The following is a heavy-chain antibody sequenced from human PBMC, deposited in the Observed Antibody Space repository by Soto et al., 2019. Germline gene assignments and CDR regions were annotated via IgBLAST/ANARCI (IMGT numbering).Heavy chain of an antibody. CDR3: AIQECTKVVYFEAAVTVGAALEF. D-gene: IGHD2-8*02. Sequence: EVQLVESGGGLVQTGKALRLSCAASGITFRKYWMHWVRQAPGKGLVWVSYISSDGTTTDYADSVKGRFTISRDNAKNTLTMPRDNLKVEDMALYYCAIQECTKVVYFEAAVTVGAALEFWGQGAQVTVSS. J-gene: IGHJ4*02. V-gene: IGHV3-74*01. CDR2: ISSDGTTT. CDR1: GITFRKYW.